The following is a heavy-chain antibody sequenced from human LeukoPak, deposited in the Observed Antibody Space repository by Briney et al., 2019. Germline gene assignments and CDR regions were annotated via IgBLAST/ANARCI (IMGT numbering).Heavy chain of an antibody. CDR1: GGSFSGYY. Sequence: SETLSLTCAVYGGSFSGYYWSWIRQPPGKGLEWIGEINHSGSTDYNPSVKSRVTISVDTSKNQFSLKLSSVTAADTAVYYCARVENLLPPNYWGQGTPVTVSS. J-gene: IGHJ4*02. D-gene: IGHD3-22*01. V-gene: IGHV4-34*01. CDR3: ARVENLLPPNY. CDR2: INHSGST.